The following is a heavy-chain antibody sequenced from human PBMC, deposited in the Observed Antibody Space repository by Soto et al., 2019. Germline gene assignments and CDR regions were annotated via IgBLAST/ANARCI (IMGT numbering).Heavy chain of an antibody. D-gene: IGHD1-26*01. Sequence: QVQLVQSGAEVKKPGSSVKVSCKASGGTFSSYAISWVRQAPGQGLEWMGGIIPIFGTANYAQKFQGRVTITADESTSTAYMELSSLRSEDTAVYYRARDKTVGATTEGVYYYYGMDVWGQGTTVTVSS. V-gene: IGHV1-69*01. CDR1: GGTFSSYA. J-gene: IGHJ6*02. CDR2: IIPIFGTA. CDR3: ARDKTVGATTEGVYYYYGMDV.